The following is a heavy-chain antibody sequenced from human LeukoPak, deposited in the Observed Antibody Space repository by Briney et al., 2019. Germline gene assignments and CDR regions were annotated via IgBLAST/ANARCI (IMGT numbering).Heavy chain of an antibody. J-gene: IGHJ4*02. CDR1: GFTFSDYY. D-gene: IGHD5-12*01. CDR3: ARDRGNSGYDPSDY. Sequence: GGSLRLSCAASGFTFSDYYMNWIRQAPGKGLEWVSYIRSSSTYTGYADSVKGRFTISRDNTKNSLYLQMNSLRVEDTAVYYCARDRGNSGYDPSDYWGQGTLVTVSS. CDR2: IRSSSTYT. V-gene: IGHV3-11*06.